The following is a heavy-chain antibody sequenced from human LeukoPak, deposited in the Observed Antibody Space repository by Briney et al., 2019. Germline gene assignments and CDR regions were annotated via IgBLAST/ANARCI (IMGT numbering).Heavy chain of an antibody. Sequence: ASVKVSCKTSGYTFTDYYIHWVRQAPGQGLEWMGWIVPNSGGTNYAQKFQGRVTMTRDTSISTAYMELSRLRYDDTAVYYCATQGATSFDYWGQGTLVTVSS. D-gene: IGHD1-26*01. CDR1: GYTFTDYY. CDR2: IVPNSGGT. CDR3: ATQGATSFDY. J-gene: IGHJ4*02. V-gene: IGHV1-2*02.